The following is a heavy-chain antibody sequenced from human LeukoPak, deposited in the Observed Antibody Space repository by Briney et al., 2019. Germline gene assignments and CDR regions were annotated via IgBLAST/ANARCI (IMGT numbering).Heavy chain of an antibody. CDR2: MNPNSGNT. Sequence: ASVKVSCKASGYTFTSYDINWVRQATGQGLEWMGWMNPNSGNTGYAQKFQGRVTITRNTSISTAYMELSSLRSEDTAVYYCARVYVGDFWSGYYSRYYFDYWGQGTLVAVSS. J-gene: IGHJ4*02. CDR1: GYTFTSYD. CDR3: ARVYVGDFWSGYYSRYYFDY. D-gene: IGHD3-3*01. V-gene: IGHV1-8*03.